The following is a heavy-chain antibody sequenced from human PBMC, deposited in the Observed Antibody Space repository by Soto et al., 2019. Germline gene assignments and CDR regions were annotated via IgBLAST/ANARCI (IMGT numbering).Heavy chain of an antibody. CDR1: GGSISSSSYY. Sequence: QLQLQESGPGLVKPSETLSLTCTVSGGSISSSSYYWGWIRQPPGKGLEWIGSIYYSGSTYYNPSLKSRVTISVDTSKNQFSLKLSSVTAADTAVYYCARQNYPYYFDYWGQGTLVTVSS. J-gene: IGHJ4*02. CDR2: IYYSGST. CDR3: ARQNYPYYFDY. V-gene: IGHV4-39*01. D-gene: IGHD3-10*01.